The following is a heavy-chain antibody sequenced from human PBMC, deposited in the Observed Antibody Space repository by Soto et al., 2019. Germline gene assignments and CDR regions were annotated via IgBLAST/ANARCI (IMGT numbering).Heavy chain of an antibody. CDR2: IYASGAT. D-gene: IGHD3-10*01. J-gene: IGHJ4*02. V-gene: IGHV4-59*01. Sequence: SETLSLTCTVSGGSISTYYWSWIRQPPGGTLEWIGYIYASGATTYNPSLESRVTMSVDMPNNEFSLELTSLTAADTAVYYCARSHSFDGSIYHYYFDFWGQGTLVTVYS. CDR1: GGSISTYY. CDR3: ARSHSFDGSIYHYYFDF.